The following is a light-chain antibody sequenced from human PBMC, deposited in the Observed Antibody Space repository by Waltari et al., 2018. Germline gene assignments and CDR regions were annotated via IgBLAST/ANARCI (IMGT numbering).Light chain of an antibody. J-gene: IGKJ2*01. Sequence: AIRMTQSPSSLSASIGDRVTISCRASPGVSTYLAWYQQKPGKAPSLLIHAASTLQTGVPSRFSGSGTGTDFTLTISSLQAEDVAVYYCQHYYSIPYTFGQGTKLQIK. CDR2: AAS. CDR1: PGVSTY. V-gene: IGKV1-8*01. CDR3: QHYYSIPYT.